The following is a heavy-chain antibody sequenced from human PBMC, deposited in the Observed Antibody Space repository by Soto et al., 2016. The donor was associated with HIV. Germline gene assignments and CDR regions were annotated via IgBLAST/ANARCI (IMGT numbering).Heavy chain of an antibody. CDR3: ARDPGEVTRDAFDTV. CDR1: GYTFTDYY. V-gene: IGHV1-2*02. D-gene: IGHD3-16*01. CDR2: INPNSGDT. J-gene: IGHJ3*02. Sequence: QVQLVQSGAEVQKPGASVKVSCKASGYTFTDYYMHWVRQAPGQGLEWMGWINPNSGDTKYAQKFQDRVTMTRDTPISTGYMELSRLRSDDTAVYFCARDPGEVTRDAFDTVGAKGQWSPCLQ.